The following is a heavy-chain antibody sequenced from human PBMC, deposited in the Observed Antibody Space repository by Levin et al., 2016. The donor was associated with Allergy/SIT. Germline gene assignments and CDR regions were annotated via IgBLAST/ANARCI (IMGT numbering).Heavy chain of an antibody. CDR3: AKSLGVVINTSYFDY. D-gene: IGHD3-3*01. CDR2: ISYDGSNK. V-gene: IGHV3-30*18. J-gene: IGHJ4*02. CDR1: GFTFSSYG. Sequence: GGSLRLSCAASGFTFSSYGMHWVRQAPGKGLEWVAVISYDGSNKYYADSVKGRFTISRDNSKNTLYLQMNSLRAEDTAVYYCAKSLGVVINTSYFDYWGQGTLVTVSS.